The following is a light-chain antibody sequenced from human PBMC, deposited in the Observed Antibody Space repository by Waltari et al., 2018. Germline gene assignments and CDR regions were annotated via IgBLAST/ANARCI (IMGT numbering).Light chain of an antibody. J-gene: IGKJ4*01. CDR3: QQSYSTLPLT. V-gene: IGKV1-39*01. CDR1: QSISSY. CDR2: AAS. Sequence: DIQMTQSPSSLSASVGDRVTITCRAGQSISSYLNWYQQKPGKAPKPLIYAASSLQSGVPSRFSGIGSGTDFTLTISSLQPEDFATYYCQQSYSTLPLTFGGGTKVEIK.